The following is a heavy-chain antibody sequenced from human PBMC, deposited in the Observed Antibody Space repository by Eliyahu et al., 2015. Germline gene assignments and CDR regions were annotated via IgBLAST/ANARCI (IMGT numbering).Heavy chain of an antibody. Sequence: EVXLVESGGGLVQPGGSLXLSCAAAGFTFSNYWMHWXRQVPGKGLVWVSRIISDGSTVNYADSVKGRFTVSRDNAKNTLYLQMNSLRGDDTAVYYCVRRGDRTSVDAFDIWGQGTMVTVSS. CDR1: GFTFSNYW. D-gene: IGHD3-16*01. CDR3: VRRGDRTSVDAFDI. CDR2: IISDGSTV. J-gene: IGHJ3*02. V-gene: IGHV3-74*01.